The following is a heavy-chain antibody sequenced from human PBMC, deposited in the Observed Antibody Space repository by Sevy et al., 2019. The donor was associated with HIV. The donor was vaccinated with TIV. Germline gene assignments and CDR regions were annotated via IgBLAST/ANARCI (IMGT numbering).Heavy chain of an antibody. CDR2: IRPDGSDK. CDR3: ARGGGLDC. D-gene: IGHD3-16*01. V-gene: IGHV3-7*01. J-gene: IGHJ4*02. Sequence: GGSLRLSCAASGFTFSPYWMTWVRQAPGKGLEWVANIRPDGSDKYYVDSVKGRFTISGDNPKNSLYLQMNSLRADDTAMCYCARGGGLDCWGQGALVTVSS. CDR1: GFTFSPYW.